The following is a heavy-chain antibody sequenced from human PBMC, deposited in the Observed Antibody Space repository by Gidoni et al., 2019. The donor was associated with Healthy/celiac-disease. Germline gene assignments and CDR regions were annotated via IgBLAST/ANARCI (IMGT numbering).Heavy chain of an antibody. CDR3: AYSSSSARYFDY. CDR1: GGTFSSYA. Sequence: QVQLVQPGAEVKKPGSSVKVSCKASGGTFSSYAISWVRQAPGQGLEWMGGIIPIFGTANYAQKFQGRVTITADESTSTAYMELSILRSEDTAVYYCAYSSSSARYFDYWGQGTLVTVSS. V-gene: IGHV1-69*01. J-gene: IGHJ4*02. D-gene: IGHD6-6*01. CDR2: IIPIFGTA.